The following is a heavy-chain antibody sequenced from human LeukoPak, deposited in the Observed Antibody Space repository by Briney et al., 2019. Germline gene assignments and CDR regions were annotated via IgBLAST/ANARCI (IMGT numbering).Heavy chain of an antibody. D-gene: IGHD6-19*01. CDR2: ISSSSSYI. CDR3: ARDISIAVATSYYYYYGMDV. V-gene: IGHV3-21*01. Sequence: GGSLRLSCAASGFTFSSYSMNWVRQAPGKGLEWVSSISSSSSYICYADSVKGRFTISRDNARNSLYLQMNSLRAEDTAVYYCARDISIAVATSYYYYYGMDVWGQGTTVTVSS. J-gene: IGHJ6*02. CDR1: GFTFSSYS.